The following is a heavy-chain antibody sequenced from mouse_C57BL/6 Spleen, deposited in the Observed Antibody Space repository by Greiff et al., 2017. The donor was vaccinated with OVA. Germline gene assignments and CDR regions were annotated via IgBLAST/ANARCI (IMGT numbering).Heavy chain of an antibody. CDR2: IDPETGGT. J-gene: IGHJ4*01. CDR1: GYTFTDYE. CDR3: TREGYYDYEHYYAMDY. Sequence: VQLQQSGAELVRPGASVTLSCKASGYTFTDYEMHWVKQTPVHGLEWIGAIDPETGGTAYNQKFKGKAILTADKSSSTAYMELRSLTSEDSAVYYCTREGYYDYEHYYAMDYWGQGTSVTVSS. D-gene: IGHD2-4*01. V-gene: IGHV1-15*01.